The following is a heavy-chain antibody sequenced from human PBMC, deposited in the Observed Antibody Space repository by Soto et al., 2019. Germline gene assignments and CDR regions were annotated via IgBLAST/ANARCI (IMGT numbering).Heavy chain of an antibody. Sequence: EVQLVESGGGLVKPGGSLRLSCAASGFTFSSYSMNWVRQAPGKGLEWVSSISSSSSDIYYADSVKGRFTISRYNAKNSLYLQMNSLXAEDTAVYYCAYTTVTTFGNYWGQGTLVTVSS. V-gene: IGHV3-21*01. CDR3: AYTTVTTFGNY. CDR2: ISSSSSDI. J-gene: IGHJ4*02. CDR1: GFTFSSYS. D-gene: IGHD4-17*01.